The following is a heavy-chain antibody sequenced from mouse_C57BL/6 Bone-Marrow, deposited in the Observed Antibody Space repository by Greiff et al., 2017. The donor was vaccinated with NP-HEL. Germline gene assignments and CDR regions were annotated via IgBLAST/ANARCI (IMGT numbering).Heavy chain of an antibody. J-gene: IGHJ2*01. CDR3: ASEGGVVSYFDY. Sequence: VQLQQSGAELVKPGASVKLSCTASGFNIKDYYMHWVKQRTEQGLEWIGRIDPEDGETKYAPKFKGKATITADTSSNTAYLQLSSLTSEDTAVYYCASEGGVVSYFDYGGQGTTLTVSS. V-gene: IGHV14-2*01. CDR2: IDPEDGET. CDR1: GFNIKDYY. D-gene: IGHD1-1*01.